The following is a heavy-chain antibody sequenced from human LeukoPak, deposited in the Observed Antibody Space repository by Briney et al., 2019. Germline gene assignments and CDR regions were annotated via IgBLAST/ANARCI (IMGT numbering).Heavy chain of an antibody. Sequence: SVKVSCKASGGTFSSYGISWVRQAPGQGLEWMGRIIPIFGIASYAQKFQGRVTITADKSTSTAYMELSSLRSEDTAVYYCARGSGNSALDYWGQGTLVTVSS. CDR1: GGTFSSYG. CDR3: ARGSGNSALDY. J-gene: IGHJ4*02. CDR2: IIPIFGIA. D-gene: IGHD4-23*01. V-gene: IGHV1-69*04.